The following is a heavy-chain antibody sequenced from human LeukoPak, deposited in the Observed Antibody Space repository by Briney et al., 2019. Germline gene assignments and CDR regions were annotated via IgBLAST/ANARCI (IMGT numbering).Heavy chain of an antibody. D-gene: IGHD4-23*01. CDR2: IYSGGST. CDR3: TRVIGGNYGGDS. J-gene: IGHJ4*02. V-gene: IGHV3-66*01. Sequence: GGSLRLSCAASGFTVSINYMSWVRQAPGKGLEWVSVIYSGGSTYYTDSVKGRFTISRDNSKNTLYLQMNSLRAEDTAVYYCTRVIGGNYGGDSWGQGTLVTVSS. CDR1: GFTVSINY.